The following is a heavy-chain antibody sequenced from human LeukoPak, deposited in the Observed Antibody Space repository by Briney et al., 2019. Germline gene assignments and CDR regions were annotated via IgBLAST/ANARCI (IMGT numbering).Heavy chain of an antibody. J-gene: IGHJ4*02. D-gene: IGHD3-10*01. CDR2: IKSKAYGGTT. CDR1: GFSFGDYA. Sequence: PGGSLRLSCTASGFSFGDYAMSWVRQAPGKGPEWVGFIKSKAYGGTTEYAASVKGRFTISRDDYKSIAYLQMNSLKTEDTAVYYCTRDYWYGDLFSFFDYWGQGTLVTVSS. V-gene: IGHV3-49*04. CDR3: TRDYWYGDLFSFFDY.